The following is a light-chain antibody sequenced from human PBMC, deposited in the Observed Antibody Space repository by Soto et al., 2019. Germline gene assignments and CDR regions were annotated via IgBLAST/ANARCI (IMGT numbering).Light chain of an antibody. Sequence: DVQLTQSPSTLSASVGDRVAITCQASQNIANYLNWFQRRPGKAPQLLISDASHLEPGVPSRFSGQRSGTDFTLTINSLQPDEIATYYCQQYNVVPPTFGQGTRLEI. V-gene: IGKV1-33*01. CDR1: QNIANY. J-gene: IGKJ2*01. CDR3: QQYNVVPPT. CDR2: DAS.